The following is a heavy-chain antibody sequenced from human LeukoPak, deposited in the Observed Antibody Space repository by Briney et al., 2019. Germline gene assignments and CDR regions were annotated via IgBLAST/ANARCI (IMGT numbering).Heavy chain of an antibody. CDR3: AKDLSVRSYYYYMDV. D-gene: IGHD3-10*01. V-gene: IGHV3-23*01. CDR1: GFTFSTYA. Sequence: SGGSLRLSCAASGFTFSTYAMSWVRQAPGKGLEWVSDISGSGDSTYYAGSVKGRFTISRDNSKNTLYLQMNSLRAEDTAVYYCAKDLSVRSYYYYMDVWGKGTTVTVSS. CDR2: ISGSGDST. J-gene: IGHJ6*03.